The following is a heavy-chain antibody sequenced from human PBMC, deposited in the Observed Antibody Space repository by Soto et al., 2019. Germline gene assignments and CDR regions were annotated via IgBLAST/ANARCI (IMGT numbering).Heavy chain of an antibody. CDR2: IDPSDSYT. D-gene: IGHD4-17*01. CDR1: GYSFLNYW. V-gene: IGHV5-10-1*01. CDR3: TRHYGLCDNMDV. J-gene: IGHJ6*02. Sequence: PGESLKISCKGSGYSFLNYWISWVRQMPGKGLEWMGRIDPSDSYTNYSPSFQGHVTISADKSISTAYLQWSSLKASDTAIYYCTRHYGLCDNMDVWGQGTTVTVSS.